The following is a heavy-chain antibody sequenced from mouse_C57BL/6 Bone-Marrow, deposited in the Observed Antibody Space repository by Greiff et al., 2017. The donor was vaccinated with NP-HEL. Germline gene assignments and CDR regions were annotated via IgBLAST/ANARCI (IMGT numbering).Heavy chain of an antibody. CDR2: INPYNGGT. CDR1: GYTFTDYY. V-gene: IGHV1-19*01. J-gene: IGHJ2*01. CDR3: AIIYFDY. Sequence: EVQLVESGPVLVKPGASVKMSCKASGYTFTDYYMNWVKQSHGKSLEWIGVINPYNGGTSYNQKFKGKATLTVAKSSSTAYMELNSLTSEDSAVYYCAIIYFDYWGQGTTLTVSS.